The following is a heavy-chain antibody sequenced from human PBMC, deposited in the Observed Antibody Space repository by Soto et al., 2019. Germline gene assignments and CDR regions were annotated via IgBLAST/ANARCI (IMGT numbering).Heavy chain of an antibody. J-gene: IGHJ4*02. Sequence: GGSLRLSCAASGFTFRSHAMHWVRQAPGKGLEWVAVISYDESKKYYADSVKGRFTISRDNSKNTLYLQMNSLRAEDTAVYYCEKWALFDYWGPGTLVTVSS. D-gene: IGHD3-3*02. CDR2: ISYDESKK. CDR1: GFTFRSHA. CDR3: EKWALFDY. V-gene: IGHV3-30-3*02.